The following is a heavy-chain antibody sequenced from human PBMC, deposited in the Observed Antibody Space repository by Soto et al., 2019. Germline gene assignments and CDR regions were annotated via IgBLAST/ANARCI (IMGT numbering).Heavy chain of an antibody. CDR3: ARDKITGLFDY. CDR2: IYYSGST. Sequence: SETLSLTCTVSGGSISSYYWSWIRQPPGKGLEWIEYIYYSGSTNYNPSLKSRVTISVDTSKNQFSLKLTSVTAADTAVYYCARDKITGLFDYWGQGTLVTVSS. D-gene: IGHD2-8*02. CDR1: GGSISSYY. J-gene: IGHJ4*02. V-gene: IGHV4-59*12.